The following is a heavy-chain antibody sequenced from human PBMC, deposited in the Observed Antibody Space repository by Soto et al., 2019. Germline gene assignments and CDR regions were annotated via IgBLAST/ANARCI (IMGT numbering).Heavy chain of an antibody. CDR3: GSSIAVNGTVY. J-gene: IGHJ4*02. D-gene: IGHD1-1*01. Sequence: PSETLSLTCAVYGGSFSGYYWSWIRQPPGKGLEWIGYIYFSGGTNYNPSLKSRVTISVDTSKNQFSLKLSSVTAADTAVYYCGSSIAVNGTVYWGQGTLVTVSS. V-gene: IGHV4-34*01. CDR1: GGSFSGYY. CDR2: IYFSGGT.